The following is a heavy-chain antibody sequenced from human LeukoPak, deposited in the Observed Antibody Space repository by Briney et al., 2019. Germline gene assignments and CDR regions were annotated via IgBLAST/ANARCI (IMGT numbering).Heavy chain of an antibody. CDR3: ARDWVESDSSSSFDY. V-gene: IGHV4-38-2*02. D-gene: IGHD6-6*01. CDR1: GYSISSGYY. J-gene: IGHJ4*02. CDR2: IYHSGST. Sequence: SETLSLTCAVSGYSISSGYYWGGIRPPPGKGLEWIGSIYHSGSTYYNPSLKSRVTISVDTSKNQFSLKLSSVTAADTAVYYCARDWVESDSSSSFDYWGQGTLVTVSS.